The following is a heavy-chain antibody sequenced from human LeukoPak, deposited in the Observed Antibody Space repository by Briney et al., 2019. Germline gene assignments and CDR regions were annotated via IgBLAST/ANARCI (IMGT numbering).Heavy chain of an antibody. V-gene: IGHV1-18*01. CDR1: GYDFSTYG. CDR3: ARAFSASKSCDY. J-gene: IGHJ4*02. D-gene: IGHD6-19*01. CDR2: IRPSNGNR. Sequence: ASVKVSCRTSGYDFSTYGITWVRQAPGQGLEYMGWIRPSNGNRNYAQKVQDRVTLTTDTSTSTGYMELRSLRSDDTAVYYCARAFSASKSCDYWGQGTLVTVSS.